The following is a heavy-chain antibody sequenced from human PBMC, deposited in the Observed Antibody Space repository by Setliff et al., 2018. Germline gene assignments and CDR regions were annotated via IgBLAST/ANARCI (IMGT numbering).Heavy chain of an antibody. V-gene: IGHV3-15*01. CDR2: IKSTTEDAST. Sequence: GGSLRLSCAASGITFKNAWMIWVRQAPGKGLEWVGRIKSTTEDASTDLAAAVKGRVSMSRDDSRNTVYLQMNSLRAEDTALYFCVRAFRDYIRAEYFQYWGQGTLVTVSS. CDR3: VRAFRDYIRAEYFQY. J-gene: IGHJ1*01. D-gene: IGHD4-4*01. CDR1: GITFKNAW.